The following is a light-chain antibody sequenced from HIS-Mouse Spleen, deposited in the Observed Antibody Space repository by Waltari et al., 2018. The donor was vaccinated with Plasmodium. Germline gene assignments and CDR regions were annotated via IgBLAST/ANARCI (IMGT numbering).Light chain of an antibody. CDR2: WAS. CDR1: QSVLYSSNNKNY. J-gene: IGKJ5*01. CDR3: QQYYSTPLIT. V-gene: IGKV4-1*01. Sequence: DIVMTQSPDSLAVSLAERATINCKSSQSVLYSSNNKNYLAWYQQKPGQPPKLLIYWASTRESGVPDRFSGSGSGTDFTLTISSLQAEDVAVYYCQQYYSTPLITFGQGTRLEIK.